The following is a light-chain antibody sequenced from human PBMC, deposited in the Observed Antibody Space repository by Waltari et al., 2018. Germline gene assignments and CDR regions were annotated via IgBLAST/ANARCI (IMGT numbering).Light chain of an antibody. J-gene: IGKJ2*01. CDR2: DTS. CDR3: LQYDNYPYT. CDR1: QDIRKF. Sequence: DIQMTQSPSSLSAALGDRVTITCQASQDIRKFLSWFQQKPGMAPKLLISDTSNLETGVPLRFSGSGSGTEFTLIINSLQTEDIATYFCLQYDNYPYTFGQGTKLEI. V-gene: IGKV1-33*01.